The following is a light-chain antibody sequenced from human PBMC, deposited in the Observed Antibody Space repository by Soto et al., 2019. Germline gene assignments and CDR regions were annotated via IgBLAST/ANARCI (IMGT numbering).Light chain of an antibody. CDR3: QQTYDRDS. J-gene: IGKJ3*01. CDR1: QSISNY. CDR2: AAS. V-gene: IGKV1-39*01. Sequence: DIQMTQFPSSLSASIGDRVTITCRASQSISNYINWFQHRPGTAPKLLIYAASSLQSGVPSRFSGSGSGTEFTLTIASLQPEDFATYYCQQTYDRDSFGPGTEVDF.